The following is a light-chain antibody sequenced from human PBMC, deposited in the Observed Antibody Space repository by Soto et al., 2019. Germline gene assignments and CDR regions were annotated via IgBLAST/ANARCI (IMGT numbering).Light chain of an antibody. CDR1: QSVSTY. V-gene: IGKV3-11*01. Sequence: EIVLTQSPATLSLSPGERATLSCRASQSVSTYLAWYQQKPGQAPRLLISGASNRATGIPARFSGSGSASDFTLTISSLVLEDFAVYYCQHHNKWRSGAAFCGGTKVEIK. CDR3: QHHNKWRSGAA. CDR2: GAS. J-gene: IGKJ4*01.